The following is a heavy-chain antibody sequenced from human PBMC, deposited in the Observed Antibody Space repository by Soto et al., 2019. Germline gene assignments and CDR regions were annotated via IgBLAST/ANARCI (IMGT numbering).Heavy chain of an antibody. J-gene: IGHJ6*02. Sequence: GRSLRLSCAASGFTFSSYGMHWVRKAPGKGLEWVAVIWYDGSNKYYADSVKGRFTISRDNSKNTLYLQMNSLRAEDTAVYYCARDDNYYYYGMDVWSQGTTVTVSS. CDR1: GFTFSSYG. V-gene: IGHV3-33*01. D-gene: IGHD3-22*01. CDR3: ARDDNYYYYGMDV. CDR2: IWYDGSNK.